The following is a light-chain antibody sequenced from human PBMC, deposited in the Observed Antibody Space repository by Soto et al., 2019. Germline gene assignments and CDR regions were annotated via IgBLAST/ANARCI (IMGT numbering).Light chain of an antibody. CDR1: SSDVGGYNY. Sequence: QSVLTQPRSVSVSPGQSVAISCTGTSSDVGGYNYVSWYRRHPGKAPKLMIYDVNKRPSGVPDRFSGSKSGNTASLTISGLQADDEADYYCCSYAGTYTYAFGTGTKVTVL. J-gene: IGLJ1*01. CDR3: CSYAGTYTYA. CDR2: DVN. V-gene: IGLV2-11*01.